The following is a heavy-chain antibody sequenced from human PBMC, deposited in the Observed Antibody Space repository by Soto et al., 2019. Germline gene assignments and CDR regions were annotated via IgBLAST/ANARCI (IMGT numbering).Heavy chain of an antibody. CDR1: GYTLTTFF. V-gene: IGHV1-46*01. CDR3: GRDLGYNWNLIDY. CDR2: INPGYPACRST. D-gene: IGHD1-20*01. Sequence: ASVKFSCKSSGYTLTTFFMHWVRQAPGQGLEWMGVINPGYPACRSTTYAQKLQGRVTITRDTSASTAYMELSSLRSEDTAVYYCGRDLGYNWNLIDYWGQGTLVTVSS. J-gene: IGHJ4*02.